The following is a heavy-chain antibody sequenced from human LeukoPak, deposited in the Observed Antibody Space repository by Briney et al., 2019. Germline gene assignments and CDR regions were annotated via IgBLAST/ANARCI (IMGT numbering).Heavy chain of an antibody. CDR3: TSDSPDYGMDV. J-gene: IGHJ6*02. CDR2: INSDGRTT. CDR1: GFTFSTYW. V-gene: IGHV3-74*01. Sequence: PGESLRLSCATSGFTFSTYWMHWVRQTPGKELEWVARINSDGRTTVYADSVRGRFAISRDNAKNTLYLQINSLRAEDTAVYYCTSDSPDYGMDVWGQGTTVIVSS.